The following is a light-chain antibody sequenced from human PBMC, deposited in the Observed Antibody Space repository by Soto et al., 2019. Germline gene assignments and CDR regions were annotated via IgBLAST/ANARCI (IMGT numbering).Light chain of an antibody. CDR2: EVN. Sequence: SSLTQPPSASGSPGQSVAISCTGTSSDVVGYNYVSLYQQHPGKAPKLMIYEVNKRPSGVPDRFSGSKSGNTASLTVSGLQAADEADYYCSSYAGSSNVFGTGTKVTVL. CDR1: SSDVVGYNY. V-gene: IGLV2-8*01. CDR3: SSYAGSSNV. J-gene: IGLJ1*01.